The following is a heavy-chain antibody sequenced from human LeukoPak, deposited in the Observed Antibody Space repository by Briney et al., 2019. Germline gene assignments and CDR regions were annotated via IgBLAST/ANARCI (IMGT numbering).Heavy chain of an antibody. CDR1: GDSVSSNSSA. J-gene: IGHJ4*02. CDR3: ARDTGNWYYDLLSGYYKSFSSFDY. CDR2: TYYRSKWYS. Sequence: PSQTLSLTCAISGDSVSSNSSAWNWIRQSPSRGLEWLGRTYYRSKWYSDYAVSVKSRLTINPDTSKNQFSLQVNSVTPEDTAVYYCARDTGNWYYDLLSGYYKSFSSFDYWGQGTLATVSS. V-gene: IGHV6-1*01. D-gene: IGHD3-9*01.